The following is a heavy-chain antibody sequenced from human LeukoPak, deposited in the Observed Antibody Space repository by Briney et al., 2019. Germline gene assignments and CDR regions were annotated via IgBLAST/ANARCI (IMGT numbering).Heavy chain of an antibody. J-gene: IGHJ4*02. D-gene: IGHD3-22*01. V-gene: IGHV3-7*01. Sequence: GSLRLSCVASGFTLGTFWMTWVRQAPGKGLEWVANIKQDESEKYYVDSVKGRFTISRDNARNSLYLQMNSLRAEDTAVYYCARGALYYYDSSGPTYYFDYWGQGTLVTVSS. CDR1: GFTLGTFW. CDR2: IKQDESEK. CDR3: ARGALYYYDSSGPTYYFDY.